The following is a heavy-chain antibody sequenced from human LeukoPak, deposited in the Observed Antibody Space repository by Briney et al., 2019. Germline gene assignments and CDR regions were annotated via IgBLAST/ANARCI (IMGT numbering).Heavy chain of an antibody. D-gene: IGHD3-10*01. J-gene: IGHJ4*02. Sequence: GGSLRLSFAASGFNFDDYAMDWVGQAPGRGLEWVSLISGDGGITYYADFVKGRFTISRDNSKNSLYLQMNSLRTEDTALYYCAKPQHYGRGDFDYWGQGTLVTVSS. CDR2: ISGDGGIT. CDR1: GFNFDDYA. V-gene: IGHV3-43*02. CDR3: AKPQHYGRGDFDY.